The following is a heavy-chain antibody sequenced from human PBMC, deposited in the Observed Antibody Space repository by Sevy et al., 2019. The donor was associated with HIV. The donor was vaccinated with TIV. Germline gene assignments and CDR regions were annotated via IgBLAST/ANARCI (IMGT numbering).Heavy chain of an antibody. CDR3: ARDRGHVLEXILFDN. V-gene: IGHV1-18*01. Sequence: ASVKVSCKASGYTXSTYGISWVRQAPGQGLEWMGWISAYNGHTNYAQKVQGRVTMSIDTSTRTAYMELRSLRSDDTAVYYCARDRGHVLEXILFDNWGQGTLVTVSS. D-gene: IGHD3-10*01. J-gene: IGHJ4*02. CDR2: ISAYNGHT. CDR1: GYTXSTYG.